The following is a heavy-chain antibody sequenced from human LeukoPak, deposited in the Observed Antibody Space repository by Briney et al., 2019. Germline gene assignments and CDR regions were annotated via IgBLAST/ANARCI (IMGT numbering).Heavy chain of an antibody. Sequence: SETLSLTCTVSGGSISSYYWSWIRQPAGKGLEWIGRIYTSGSTNYNPSLKSRVTISVDTSKNQFSLKLSSVTAADTAVYYCARRCLAAAGQNWFDPWGQGTLVTVSS. D-gene: IGHD6-13*01. J-gene: IGHJ5*02. CDR3: ARRCLAAAGQNWFDP. V-gene: IGHV4-4*07. CDR2: IYTSGST. CDR1: GGSISSYY.